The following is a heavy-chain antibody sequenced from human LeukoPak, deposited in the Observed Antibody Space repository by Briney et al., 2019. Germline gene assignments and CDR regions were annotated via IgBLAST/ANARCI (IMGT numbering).Heavy chain of an antibody. V-gene: IGHV4-30-4*01. CDR2: IYYSGST. CDR1: GGSISSGDYY. Sequence: PSETLSLTCTVSGGSISSGDYYWSWLRQPPGKGLEWIGYIYYSGSTYYNPSLKSRVTISVDTSKNQFSLKLSSVTAADTAVYYCVTYCSSTSCYTDAFDIWGQGTMVTVSS. J-gene: IGHJ3*02. CDR3: VTYCSSTSCYTDAFDI. D-gene: IGHD2-2*02.